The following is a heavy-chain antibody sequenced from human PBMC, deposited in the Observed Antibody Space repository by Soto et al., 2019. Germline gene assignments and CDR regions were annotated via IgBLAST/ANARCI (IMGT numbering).Heavy chain of an antibody. V-gene: IGHV3-23*01. J-gene: IGHJ4*02. CDR3: AKEIYSSSWYRNIFDY. CDR2: ISGSGGST. CDR1: GFTFSSYA. D-gene: IGHD6-13*01. Sequence: PGGSLRLSCAASGFTFSSYAMSWVRQAPGKGLEWVSAISGSGGSTYYADSVKGRFTISRDNSKNTLYLQMNSLRAEDTAVYYCAKEIYSSSWYRNIFDYWGQGTLVTVSS.